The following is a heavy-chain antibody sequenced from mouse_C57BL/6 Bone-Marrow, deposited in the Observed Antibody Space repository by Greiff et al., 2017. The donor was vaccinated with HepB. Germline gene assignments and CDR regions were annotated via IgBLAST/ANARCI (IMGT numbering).Heavy chain of an antibody. CDR1: GFSFTSYA. CDR3: ARADQLTGTFDY. V-gene: IGHV2-9-1*01. J-gene: IGHJ2*01. CDR2: IWTGGGT. D-gene: IGHD4-1*01. Sequence: QVQLKESGPGLVAPSQRLSITCTVSGFSFTSYAISWVRQPPGKGLEWLGVIWTGGGTNYNSALKSRLSISKDNSTNKIVLPTNRMQTDDTATYYCARADQLTGTFDYWGQGTTLTVSS.